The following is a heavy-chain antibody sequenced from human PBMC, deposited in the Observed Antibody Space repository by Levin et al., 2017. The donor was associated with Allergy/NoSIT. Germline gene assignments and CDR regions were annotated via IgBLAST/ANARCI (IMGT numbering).Heavy chain of an antibody. CDR1: GGSLSGYS. CDR3: ATSLVWFGAQDAFDI. D-gene: IGHD3-10*01. Sequence: PSETLSLTCAVSGGSLSGYSWSWIRQPPGKGLEWIGEINHTGGTDYNPSLKSRVSISVDTSKNQFSLKVNSVTAADTAVYYCATSLVWFGAQDAFDIWGQGTMVTVSS. CDR2: INHTGGT. J-gene: IGHJ3*02. V-gene: IGHV4-34*01.